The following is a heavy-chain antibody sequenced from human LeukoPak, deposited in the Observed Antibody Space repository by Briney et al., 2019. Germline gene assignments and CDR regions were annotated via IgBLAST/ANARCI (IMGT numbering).Heavy chain of an antibody. CDR1: GFTVSTNS. CDR2: ISGSGGST. CDR3: AREHPLLRYFDY. V-gene: IGHV3-23*01. D-gene: IGHD2-21*02. J-gene: IGHJ4*02. Sequence: GGSLRLSCTVSGFTVSTNSMSWVRQAPGKGLEWVSAISGSGGSTYYADSVKGRFTISRDNSKNTLYLQMNSLRAEDTAVYYCAREHPLLRYFDYWGQGTLVTVSS.